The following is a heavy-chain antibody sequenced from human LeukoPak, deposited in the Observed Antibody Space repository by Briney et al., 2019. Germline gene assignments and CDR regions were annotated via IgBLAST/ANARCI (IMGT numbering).Heavy chain of an antibody. CDR1: GGSFISSGYYWGYY. Sequence: SETLSLTCSVSGGSFISSGYYWGYYWGWIRQPPGKGLEWIGSIYYSGSTYYNPSLKSRVTISVDTSKNQFSLKLSSVTAADTAVYYCARDLGRSGWDRNFDYWGQGTLVTVSS. D-gene: IGHD6-19*01. CDR3: ARDLGRSGWDRNFDY. V-gene: IGHV4-39*07. J-gene: IGHJ4*02. CDR2: IYYSGST.